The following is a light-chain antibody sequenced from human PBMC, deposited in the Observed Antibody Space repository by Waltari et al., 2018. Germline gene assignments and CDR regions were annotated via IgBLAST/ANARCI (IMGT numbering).Light chain of an antibody. J-gene: IGKJ4*01. CDR3: LQLYSYPLT. CDR1: QDMSSQ. CDR2: AAS. V-gene: IGKV1-9*01. Sequence: TCRSRQDMSSQLAWYQQIPGKAPKLLIYAASTLQSGVPSRFGGSGSGTDFTLTISSLQPEDFATFYCLQLYSYPLTFGGGTKVEIK.